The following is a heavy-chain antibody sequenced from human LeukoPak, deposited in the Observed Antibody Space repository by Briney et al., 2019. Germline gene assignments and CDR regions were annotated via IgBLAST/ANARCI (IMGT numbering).Heavy chain of an antibody. J-gene: IGHJ4*02. CDR2: IDIIGGST. CDR3: ANEVRHNDY. Sequence: GGSLRLSCAVSGFTFNSHAMCWVRQAPGKGREWGASIDIIGGSTYYADSVKGRFTISRDNSKNTLYLQMNSLRGEDTALYFCANEVRHNDYWGQGTLVTVSS. D-gene: IGHD4/OR15-4a*01. CDR1: GFTFNSHA. V-gene: IGHV3-23*01.